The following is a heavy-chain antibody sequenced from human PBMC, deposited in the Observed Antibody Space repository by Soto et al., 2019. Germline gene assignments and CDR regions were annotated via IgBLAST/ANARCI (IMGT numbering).Heavy chain of an antibody. J-gene: IGHJ4*02. V-gene: IGHV4-31*03. CDR3: ATAPEPPPIFGVVRPYFFDF. Sequence: QVQLQESGPGLVKSSQTLSLTCTVSGGSIRSGGSYWSWIRQRPGKGLEWLGYIFYSDSFYYTPCLKRRVVILAETTKNQFALKLSSVADADTTLYYCATAPEPPPIFGVVRPYFFDFWGQGTLVTVSS. CDR1: GGSIRSGGSY. CDR2: IFYSDSF. D-gene: IGHD3-3*01.